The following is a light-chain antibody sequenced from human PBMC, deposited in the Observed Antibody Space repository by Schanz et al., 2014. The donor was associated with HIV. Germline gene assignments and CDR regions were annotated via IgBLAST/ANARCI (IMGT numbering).Light chain of an antibody. V-gene: IGKV1-39*01. CDR1: QSISRY. CDR3: QQLSSYS. CDR2: AAS. J-gene: IGKJ3*01. Sequence: DIQMTQSPSSLSASVGDRVTITCRASQSISRYLNWYQQKPGKAPKLLIYAASSLQSGVPSRFSGSGSGTDFTLTISSLQPEDFATYYCQQLSSYSFGPGTKVDIK.